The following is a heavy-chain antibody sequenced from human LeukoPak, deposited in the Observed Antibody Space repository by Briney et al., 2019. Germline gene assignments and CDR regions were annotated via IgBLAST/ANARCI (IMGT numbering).Heavy chain of an antibody. Sequence: ASVKVSCKVSGYSITELSTHWVRQAPGKGLEWRGGFDPGSGEIIYEQKFQDRVTMTEHTSTDTAYMELSSLRSEDTALYYCATGTHYDLLPFWGQGTLVTVSS. CDR1: GYSITELS. J-gene: IGHJ4*02. D-gene: IGHD3-9*01. V-gene: IGHV1-24*01. CDR2: FDPGSGEI. CDR3: ATGTHYDLLPF.